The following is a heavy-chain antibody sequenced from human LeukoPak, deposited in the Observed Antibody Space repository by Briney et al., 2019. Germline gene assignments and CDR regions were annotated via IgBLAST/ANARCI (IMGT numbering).Heavy chain of an antibody. J-gene: IGHJ6*02. D-gene: IGHD2-15*01. CDR1: GFTFSSYA. Sequence: PGGSLRLSCAASGFTFSSYAMSWVRQAPGKGLEWVSSISGNGNRTYYADSVKGRFTISRDNSKNTLFLQMNSLRAEDTAVYYCAKNLYCGGGSCYPSALGMDVWGQGTTVTVSS. CDR2: ISGNGNRT. V-gene: IGHV3-23*01. CDR3: AKNLYCGGGSCYPSALGMDV.